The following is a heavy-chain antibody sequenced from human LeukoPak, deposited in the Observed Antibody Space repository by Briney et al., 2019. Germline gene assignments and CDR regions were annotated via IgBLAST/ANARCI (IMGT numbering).Heavy chain of an antibody. CDR1: GGSISSGDYY. CDR2: IYYSGST. CDR3: ARDYYGSGSYYPNWFDS. J-gene: IGHJ5*01. V-gene: IGHV4-30-4*01. D-gene: IGHD3-10*01. Sequence: PQTLSLTCTVSGGSISSGDYYWSWIRQPPGTGLEWIGYIYYSGSTYYNPSLKSRVTISVDTSKNQFSLKLSSVTAADTAVYYCARDYYGSGSYYPNWFDSWGQGTLVTVSS.